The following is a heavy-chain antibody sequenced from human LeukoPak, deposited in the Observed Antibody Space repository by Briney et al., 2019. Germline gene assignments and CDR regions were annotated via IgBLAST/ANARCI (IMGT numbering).Heavy chain of an antibody. CDR2: IIPIFGTA. CDR1: GGTFSSYA. Sequence: ASVKVSCKASGGTFSSYAISWVRQAPGQGLEWMGGIIPIFGTANYAQKFQGRVTITRDTSASTAYMELSSLRSEDTAVYYCARVWYYYDSSGYYPTPVDYWGQGTLVTVSS. J-gene: IGHJ4*02. CDR3: ARVWYYYDSSGYYPTPVDY. V-gene: IGHV1-69*05. D-gene: IGHD3-22*01.